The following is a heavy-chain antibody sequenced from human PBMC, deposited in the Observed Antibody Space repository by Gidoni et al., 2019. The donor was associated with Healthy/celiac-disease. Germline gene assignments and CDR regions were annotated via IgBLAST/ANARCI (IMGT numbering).Heavy chain of an antibody. Sequence: QVQLVQSGAEVKKPGSSVTVSCKAPGGTFSSYAISWVRQAPGQGLEWMGGIIPIFGTANYAQKFQGRVTITADESTSTAYMELSSLRSEDTAVYYCAREGRSGSRNFDYWGQGTLVTVSS. D-gene: IGHD3-3*01. CDR3: AREGRSGSRNFDY. V-gene: IGHV1-69*01. J-gene: IGHJ4*02. CDR2: IIPIFGTA. CDR1: GGTFSSYA.